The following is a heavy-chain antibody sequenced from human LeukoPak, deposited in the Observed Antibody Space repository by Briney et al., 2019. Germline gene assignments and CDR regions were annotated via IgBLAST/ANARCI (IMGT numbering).Heavy chain of an antibody. D-gene: IGHD5-18*01. V-gene: IGHV4-61*01. J-gene: IGHJ4*02. CDR2: IYYNGDT. Sequence: SETLSLTCTVSGGSVSNSLYYWSWIRQPPGKGLEWIGYIYYNGDTNYNPSLKSRVIISIDTSSNQFSLRLNSMTAADTAVYYCARVLRAASWRSYDYWGQGSLVAVSS. CDR1: GGSVSNSLYY. CDR3: ARVLRAASWRSYDY.